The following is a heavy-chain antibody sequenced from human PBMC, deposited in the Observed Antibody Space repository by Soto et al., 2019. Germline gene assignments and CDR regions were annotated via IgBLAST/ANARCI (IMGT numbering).Heavy chain of an antibody. J-gene: IGHJ6*02. CDR3: AGGEAVVVPALWGYYYGMDV. CDR2: IIPIFGTA. Sequence: ASVKVSCKASGGTFSSCAISWVRQAPGQGLEWMGGIIPIFGTANYAQKFQGRVTITADESTSTAYMELSSLRSEDTAVYYCAGGEAVVVPALWGYYYGMDVWGQGTTVTVSS. V-gene: IGHV1-69*13. CDR1: GGTFSSCA. D-gene: IGHD2-2*01.